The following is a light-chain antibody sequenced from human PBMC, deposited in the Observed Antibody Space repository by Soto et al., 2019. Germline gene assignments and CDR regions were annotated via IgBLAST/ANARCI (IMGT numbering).Light chain of an antibody. V-gene: IGKV3-20*01. J-gene: IGKJ3*01. CDR2: GAS. CDR3: QQYCSSPLT. Sequence: EIVLTQSPDTLSLSPGERATLSCRASQSLNNNYLAWYQQKPGQAPSLLIYGASSKATGIPDRFSGSGSGTDFTLTISRLEPEDSAVYFCQQYCSSPLTFGPGTKVDIK. CDR1: QSLNNNY.